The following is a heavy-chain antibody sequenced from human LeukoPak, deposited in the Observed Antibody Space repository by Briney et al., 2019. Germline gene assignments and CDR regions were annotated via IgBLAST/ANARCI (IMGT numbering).Heavy chain of an antibody. J-gene: IGHJ5*02. V-gene: IGHV4-61*02. Sequence: PSETLSLTCTVSGNSISSGDNYWSWIRQPAGKGLEWIGRIYTSGSTNYNPSLKSRVTISVDTSKNQFSLKLSSVTAADTAVYYCARDEGSWFDPWGQGTLVTVSS. CDR1: GNSISSGDNY. D-gene: IGHD2-15*01. CDR2: IYTSGST. CDR3: ARDEGSWFDP.